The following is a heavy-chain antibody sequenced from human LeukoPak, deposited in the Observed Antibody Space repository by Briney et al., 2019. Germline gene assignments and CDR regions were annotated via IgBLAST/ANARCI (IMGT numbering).Heavy chain of an antibody. V-gene: IGHV3-33*06. J-gene: IGHJ4*02. CDR1: GFTVSDNY. D-gene: IGHD4-11*01. CDR3: AKDAQRGFDYSNSLEY. Sequence: PGGSLRLSCAASGFTVSDNYMSWVRQAPGKGLQWVAVIWSDGSNQYYADSVKGRFTISRDNSNNMVYLQMNSLRADDTGVYYCAKDAQRGFDYSNSLEYWGQGALVTVSS. CDR2: IWSDGSNQ.